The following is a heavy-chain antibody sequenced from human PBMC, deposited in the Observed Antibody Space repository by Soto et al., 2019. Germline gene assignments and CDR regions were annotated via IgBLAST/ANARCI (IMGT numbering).Heavy chain of an antibody. CDR2: INPYNGNT. V-gene: IGHV1-18*01. D-gene: IGHD1-26*01. CDR1: GYTFTSYG. Sequence: QVQLVQSGAEVKKPGASVKVSCKASGYTFTSYGISWVRQAPGQGLQWMGWINPYNGNTNYAQKPQGRVTLTTDTATSTAHMEQRSLRSHDTAVYYCARDPVGGNWFDPWGQGTLVTVSS. CDR3: ARDPVGGNWFDP. J-gene: IGHJ5*02.